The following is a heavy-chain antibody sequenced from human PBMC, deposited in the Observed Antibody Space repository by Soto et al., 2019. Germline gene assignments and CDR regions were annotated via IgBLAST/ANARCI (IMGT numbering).Heavy chain of an antibody. CDR3: AREGTYYYDSSGYNRYFQH. CDR1: GGTFSSYA. V-gene: IGHV1-69*13. D-gene: IGHD3-22*01. CDR2: IIPIFGTA. J-gene: IGHJ1*01. Sequence: ASVKVSCKASGGTFSSYAISWVRQAPGQGLEWMGGIIPIFGTANYAQKFQGRVTITADESTSTAYMELSSLRSEDTAVYYCAREGTYYYDSSGYNRYFQHWGQGTLVTVSS.